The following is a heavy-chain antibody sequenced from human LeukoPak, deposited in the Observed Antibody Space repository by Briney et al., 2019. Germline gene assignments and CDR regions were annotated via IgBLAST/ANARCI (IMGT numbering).Heavy chain of an antibody. J-gene: IGHJ3*02. CDR1: GGSFSGYY. D-gene: IGHD6-6*01. Sequence: SETLSLTCAVYGGSFSGYYWSWIRQPPGKGLEWIGEINHSGSTNYNPSLKSRVTISVDTSKNQFSLKLSSVTAADTAVYYCARDAMLSSGRDAFDIWGQGTMVTVSS. CDR2: INHSGST. CDR3: ARDAMLSSGRDAFDI. V-gene: IGHV4-34*01.